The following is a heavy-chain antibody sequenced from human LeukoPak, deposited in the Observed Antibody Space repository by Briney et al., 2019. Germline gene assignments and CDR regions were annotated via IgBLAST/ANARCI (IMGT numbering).Heavy chain of an antibody. CDR2: ISAYNGNT. J-gene: IGHJ6*03. V-gene: IGHV1-18*01. Sequence: ASVKVSCKASGYTFTSYGISWVRQAPGQGLEWMGWISAYNGNTNYAQKFQGRVTMTTDTSTSTAYMELRSLRSDDTAVYYCARALRGYCSSTSCPPVDYYYMDVWGKGTTVTVSS. D-gene: IGHD2-2*01. CDR1: GYTFTSYG. CDR3: ARALRGYCSSTSCPPVDYYYMDV.